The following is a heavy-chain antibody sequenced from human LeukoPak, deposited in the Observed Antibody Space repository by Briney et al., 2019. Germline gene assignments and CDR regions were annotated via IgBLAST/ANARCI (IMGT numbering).Heavy chain of an antibody. Sequence: PGMSLRLSCAASGFTFSGYGMHWVRQAPGKGPEWVAVISYDGNNKNYADSVKGRFTISRDNSNNTLYLQMNSLRAEDTAVYYCAKDRIYYYYYYGMDVWGQGTTVTVSS. CDR1: GFTFSGYG. CDR2: ISYDGNNK. CDR3: AKDRIYYYYYYGMDV. V-gene: IGHV3-30*18. J-gene: IGHJ6*02.